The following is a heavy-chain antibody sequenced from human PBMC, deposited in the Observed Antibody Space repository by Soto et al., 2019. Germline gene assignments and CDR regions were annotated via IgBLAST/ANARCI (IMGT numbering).Heavy chain of an antibody. CDR2: IKQDGGEK. D-gene: IGHD3-16*01. CDR3: ARAYVRAAFDI. J-gene: IGHJ3*02. Sequence: PGGSLRLSCAASGFTFSNYWMSWVRQAPGKGLEWVANIKQDGGEKYYADSVKGRFNISRDNAKILLYLQMNSLRAEDTAVYYCARAYVRAAFDIWGQGTMVTVSS. CDR1: GFTFSNYW. V-gene: IGHV3-7*01.